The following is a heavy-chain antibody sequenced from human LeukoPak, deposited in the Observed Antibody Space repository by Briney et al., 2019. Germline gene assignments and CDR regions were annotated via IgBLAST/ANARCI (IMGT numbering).Heavy chain of an antibody. D-gene: IGHD3-22*01. CDR2: IYYSGST. J-gene: IGHJ3*02. V-gene: IGHV4-31*03. CDR1: GXSISSGGDY. Sequence: SQTLSLTSTVSGXSISSGGDYWSWIRQHPGKGLEWIRYIYYSGSTYYNPSLKSRVTISVDTSKNQFSLKLSSVTAADTAVYYCAREPVLGYYYDSSGYSLMAFDIWGQGTMVTVSS. CDR3: AREPVLGYYYDSSGYSLMAFDI.